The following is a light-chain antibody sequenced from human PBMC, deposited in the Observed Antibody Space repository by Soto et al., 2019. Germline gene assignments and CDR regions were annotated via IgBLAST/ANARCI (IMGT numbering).Light chain of an antibody. J-gene: IGKJ2*01. Sequence: DIQMTQSPSTLSASVGDRVTITCRASQSISSWLAWYQQKPGKAPKLLIYKASSLESGVPSRFSGSGSGTEFTLTISSLQPDDFATYYCQQYNSYQSSFGQGTKREIK. CDR3: QQYNSYQSS. CDR2: KAS. V-gene: IGKV1-5*03. CDR1: QSISSW.